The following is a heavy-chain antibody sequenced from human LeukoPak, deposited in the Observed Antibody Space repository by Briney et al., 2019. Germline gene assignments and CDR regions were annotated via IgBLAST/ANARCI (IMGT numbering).Heavy chain of an antibody. V-gene: IGHV3-30*04. D-gene: IGHD6-13*01. CDR1: GFTFSSYA. CDR2: ISYDGSNK. Sequence: QPGRSLRLSCAASGFTFSSYAMHWVRQAPGKGLEWVAVISYDGSNKYYADSVKGRFTISRDNSKNTLYLQMNSLRAEDTAVYYCARARIAAADPSFDYWGQGTLVTVSS. CDR3: ARARIAAADPSFDY. J-gene: IGHJ4*02.